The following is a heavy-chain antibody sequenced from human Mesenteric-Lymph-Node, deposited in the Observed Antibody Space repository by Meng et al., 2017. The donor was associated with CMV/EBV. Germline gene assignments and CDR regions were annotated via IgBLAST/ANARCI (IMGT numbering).Heavy chain of an antibody. J-gene: IGHJ6*02. D-gene: IGHD6-19*01. CDR3: ARDPLAGTRYYYGMDV. CDR2: INPNSGGT. Sequence: ASVKVSCKASGYTFTGYYMHWVRQAPGQGLEWMGWINPNSGGTNYAQKFQGRVTMTRDTSISTAYMELSRLRSDDTAVYYCARDPLAGTRYYYGMDVWGQGTTVTVSS. V-gene: IGHV1-2*02. CDR1: GYTFTGYY.